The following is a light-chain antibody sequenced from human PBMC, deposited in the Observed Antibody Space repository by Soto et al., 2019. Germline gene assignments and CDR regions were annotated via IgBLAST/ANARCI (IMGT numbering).Light chain of an antibody. V-gene: IGKV1-5*01. CDR2: AAS. J-gene: IGKJ1*01. Sequence: DIQITHSPSRLSASVGDRVTITCRSSQSIAYWLAWYQQKPGKAPNLLIYAASTLETGVPSRFSGSGYGTEFTLTIASLQPDDSATYYCQQYNSFSKTLGRGTKVDIK. CDR1: QSIAYW. CDR3: QQYNSFSKT.